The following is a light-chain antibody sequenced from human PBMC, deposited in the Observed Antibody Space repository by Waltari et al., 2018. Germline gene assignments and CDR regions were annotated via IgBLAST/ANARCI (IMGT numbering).Light chain of an antibody. CDR3: ATWDDSLNGVV. Sequence: QSVVTQPPAASGTPGQRVTISCSGSTSNIGSNIVTWSQQVPGTGPKLLIHSKNQRPSGVPDRFSSSKSGTSASLAINGLQSEDEADYYCATWDDSLNGVVVGGGTKLTVL. V-gene: IGLV1-44*01. J-gene: IGLJ2*01. CDR1: TSNIGSNI. CDR2: SKN.